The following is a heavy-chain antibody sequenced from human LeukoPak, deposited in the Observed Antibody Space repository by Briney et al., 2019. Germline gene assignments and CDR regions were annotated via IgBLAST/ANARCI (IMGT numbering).Heavy chain of an antibody. CDR3: ARGRENGAYVSRVLDY. Sequence: GGSLRLSCVGSGFSFSNYVMRWVRQAPGKELEWVSSIMESGDITYYADSVKGWFTISRDNSKNTLYLQMNSLIAEDTALYYCARGRENGAYVSRVLDYWGQGILVTVSS. J-gene: IGHJ4*02. V-gene: IGHV3-23*01. D-gene: IGHD2-8*01. CDR1: GFSFSNYV. CDR2: IMESGDIT.